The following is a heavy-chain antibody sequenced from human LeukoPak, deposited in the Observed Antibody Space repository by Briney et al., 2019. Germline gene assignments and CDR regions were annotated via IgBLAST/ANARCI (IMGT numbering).Heavy chain of an antibody. CDR2: IYFSGST. CDR1: GDSIATTAFY. J-gene: IGHJ4*02. Sequence: PSETLSLTCTVSGDSIATTAFYWGWIRQPPGKGLEWVGTIYFSGSTYYNPSLKSRVTMSMDTAKNQFSLTLASATAAGTAVYYCARRGSGWYQFDYWGQGTLVPVSS. V-gene: IGHV4-39*01. D-gene: IGHD6-19*01. CDR3: ARRGSGWYQFDY.